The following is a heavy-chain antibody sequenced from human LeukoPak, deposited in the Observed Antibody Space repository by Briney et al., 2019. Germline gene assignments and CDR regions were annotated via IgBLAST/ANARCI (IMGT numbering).Heavy chain of an antibody. J-gene: IGHJ6*03. CDR1: GYSISSGYY. Sequence: SETLSLTCTVSGYSISSGYYWGWIRQPPGKGLEWIGSIYHSGSTYYNPSLKSRVTISVDTSKNQFSLKLSSVTAADTAVYYCARAVYYMDVWGKGTTVTVSS. CDR2: IYHSGST. CDR3: ARAVYYMDV. V-gene: IGHV4-38-2*02.